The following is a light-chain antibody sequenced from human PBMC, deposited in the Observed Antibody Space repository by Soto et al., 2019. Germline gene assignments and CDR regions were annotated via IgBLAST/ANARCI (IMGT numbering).Light chain of an antibody. J-gene: IGKJ1*01. CDR3: QQYCNSRWA. CDR1: PSVSNSY. Sequence: EIVLTQSPGTLSLSPGERATLSCRASPSVSNSYLAWYQQTPGQAPRLLIYGASSRATGIPDRFSGSGSVTYFTRNTSRLEAEDFEVYYCQQYCNSRWAFGQGTKVLI. V-gene: IGKV3-20*01. CDR2: GAS.